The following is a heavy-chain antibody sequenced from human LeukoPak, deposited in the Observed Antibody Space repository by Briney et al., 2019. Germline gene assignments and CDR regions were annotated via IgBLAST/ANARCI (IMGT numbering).Heavy chain of an antibody. J-gene: IGHJ4*02. Sequence: GGSLRLSCVVSGLTFSHHWIHWVRQVPGKGLVWVSHINNEGSDTRYADSMKGRFTISRDNAKNTVYLQMNSLRAEDAALYFCATKAGDFQERVSLDYWGQGTLVTVSS. CDR1: GLTFSHHW. CDR3: ATKAGDFQERVSLDY. V-gene: IGHV3-74*01. D-gene: IGHD1-1*01. CDR2: INNEGSDT.